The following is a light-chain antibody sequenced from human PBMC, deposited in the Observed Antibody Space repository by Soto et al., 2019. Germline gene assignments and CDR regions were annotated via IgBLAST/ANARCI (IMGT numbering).Light chain of an antibody. CDR1: QSVSSSY. Sequence: EIVLTQSPGTLSLSPGERATLSCRASQSVSSSYLAWYQQKPGQAPRLLIYSASSRATGIPDRFSGSGSGTDFTLTINRLEPEDFAVYYCQQLGTSPWTFGQGTQVEIK. J-gene: IGKJ1*01. V-gene: IGKV3-20*01. CDR2: SAS. CDR3: QQLGTSPWT.